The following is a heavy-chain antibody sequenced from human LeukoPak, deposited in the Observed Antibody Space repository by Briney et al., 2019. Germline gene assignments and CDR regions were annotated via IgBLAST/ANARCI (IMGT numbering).Heavy chain of an antibody. V-gene: IGHV4-31*03. CDR1: GGFISSGGYY. CDR3: ARHGFGDSPTRYGMDV. Sequence: SQTLSLTCTVSGGFISSGGYYWSWIRQHPGKGLEWIGYNYYSGSTYYNPSLKSRVTISVDTSKNQFSLKVSSVTAADTAVYYCARHGFGDSPTRYGMDVWGQGTTVTVSS. CDR2: NYYSGST. J-gene: IGHJ6*02. D-gene: IGHD3-10*01.